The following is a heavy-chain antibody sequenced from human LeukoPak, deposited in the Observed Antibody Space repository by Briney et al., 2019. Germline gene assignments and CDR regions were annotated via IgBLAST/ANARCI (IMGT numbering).Heavy chain of an antibody. D-gene: IGHD1-1*01. Sequence: RPGGSLRLSCAASGFTFSSYSMNWVRQAPGKGLEWVSSISSSSSYIYYADSVKGRFTISRDNAKNSLYLQMNSLRAEDTAVYYCASFAPGHEREEYNYYMDVWGKGTTVTVSS. J-gene: IGHJ6*03. CDR2: ISSSSSYI. V-gene: IGHV3-21*01. CDR3: ASFAPGHEREEYNYYMDV. CDR1: GFTFSSYS.